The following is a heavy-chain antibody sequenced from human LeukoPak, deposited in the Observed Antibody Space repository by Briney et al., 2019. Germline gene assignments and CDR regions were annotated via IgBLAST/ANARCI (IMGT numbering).Heavy chain of an antibody. CDR2: IKQDGSEK. J-gene: IGHJ4*02. V-gene: IGHV3-7*01. CDR3: ASLSSSGWYGDY. Sequence: GGSLRLSCAASGFAFSSYWMSWVRQAPGKGLEWVANIKQDGSEKYYVDSAKGRFTISRDNAKNSLFLQMNSLRADDTAVYYCASLSSSGWYGDYWGQGTLVTVSS. D-gene: IGHD6-19*01. CDR1: GFAFSSYW.